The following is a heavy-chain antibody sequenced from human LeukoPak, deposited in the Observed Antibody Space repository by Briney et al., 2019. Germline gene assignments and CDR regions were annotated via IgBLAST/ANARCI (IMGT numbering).Heavy chain of an antibody. J-gene: IGHJ4*02. Sequence: SQTLSLTCAVSGGSISSGGYSWSWIRQPPGKGLEWIGYIYHSGSTYYNPSLKSRVTISVDTSKNQFSLKLSSVTAADTAVYYCARENYGSGSYYDKGGLDYWGQGTLVTVSS. CDR2: IYHSGST. D-gene: IGHD3-10*01. CDR3: ARENYGSGSYYDKGGLDY. CDR1: GGSISSGGYS. V-gene: IGHV4-30-2*05.